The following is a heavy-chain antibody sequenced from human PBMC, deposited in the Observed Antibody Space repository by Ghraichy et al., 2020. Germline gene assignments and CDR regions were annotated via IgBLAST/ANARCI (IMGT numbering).Heavy chain of an antibody. D-gene: IGHD3-3*01. CDR1: GGTFSSYA. Sequence: SVKVSCKASGGTFSSYAISWVRQAPGQGLEWMGGIIPIFGTANYAQKFQGRVTITADESTSTAYMELSSLRSEDTAVYYCARVLVREYDFWSGSPGWFDPWGQGTLVTVSS. CDR2: IIPIFGTA. V-gene: IGHV1-69*13. J-gene: IGHJ5*02. CDR3: ARVLVREYDFWSGSPGWFDP.